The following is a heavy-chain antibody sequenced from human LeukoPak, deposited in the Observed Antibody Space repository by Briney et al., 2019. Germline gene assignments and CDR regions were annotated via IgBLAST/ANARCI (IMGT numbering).Heavy chain of an antibody. CDR2: MNPNSGNT. CDR1: GDTFTAYD. D-gene: IGHD2-15*01. V-gene: IGHV1-8*01. CDR3: ARGPQAPGYCSGGSCYSFYYYYMDV. Sequence: GASVKVSCKASGDTFTAYDINCVRQAAGQGLEWMEWMNPNSGNTVFAHKFQGRISMTRDTSKSTAYMELSSLRSEDTAVYYCARGPQAPGYCSGGSCYSFYYYYMDVWGKGTTVTVSS. J-gene: IGHJ6*03.